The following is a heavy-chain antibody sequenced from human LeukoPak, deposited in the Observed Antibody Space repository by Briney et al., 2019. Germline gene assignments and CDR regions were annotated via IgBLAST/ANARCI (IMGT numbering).Heavy chain of an antibody. CDR3: ARLVRGGYGAYYYYMDV. CDR1: GGSISSYY. D-gene: IGHD3-10*01. J-gene: IGHJ6*03. CDR2: IYTSGST. V-gene: IGHV4-4*07. Sequence: SETLSLTCAASGGSISSYYWSWIRQPAGKGLEWIGRIYTSGSTNYNPSLKSRVPMPVDTSKNQFSLKLSSVTAADTAVYCCARLVRGGYGAYYYYMDVWGKGTTVTVSS.